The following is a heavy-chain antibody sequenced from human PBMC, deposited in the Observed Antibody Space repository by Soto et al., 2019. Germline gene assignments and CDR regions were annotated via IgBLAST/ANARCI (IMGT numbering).Heavy chain of an antibody. D-gene: IGHD3-9*01. Sequence: ASVKVSCKASGYTFTSYYMHWVRQAPGQGLEWMGIINPSGGSTSYAQKFQGRVTMTRDTSTSTVYMELSSLRSEDTAVYYCARELRYFDWPVTQGAFDIWGQGTMVTVSS. CDR1: GYTFTSYY. J-gene: IGHJ3*02. CDR3: ARELRYFDWPVTQGAFDI. CDR2: INPSGGST. V-gene: IGHV1-46*01.